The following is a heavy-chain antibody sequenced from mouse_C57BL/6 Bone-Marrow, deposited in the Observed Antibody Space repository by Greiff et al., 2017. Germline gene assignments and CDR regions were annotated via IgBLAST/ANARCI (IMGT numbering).Heavy chain of an antibody. D-gene: IGHD3-1*01. CDR1: GFTFSSYA. J-gene: IGHJ3*01. CDR3: ALGEGGFAY. Sequence: DVMLVESGGGLVKPGGSLKLSCAASGFTFSSYAMSWVRQTPEKRLEWVATISDGGSYTYYPDNVKGRFTISRDNAKNNLYLQMGHLKSEDTAMYYCALGEGGFAYWGQGTLVTVSA. V-gene: IGHV5-4*03. CDR2: ISDGGSYT.